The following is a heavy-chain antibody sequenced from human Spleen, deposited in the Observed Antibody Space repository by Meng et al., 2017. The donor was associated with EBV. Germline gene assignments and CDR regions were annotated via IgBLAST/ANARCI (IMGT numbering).Heavy chain of an antibody. CDR2: INAGNGNT. CDR1: GYSFTTYP. J-gene: IGHJ4*02. D-gene: IGHD2-8*02. V-gene: IGHV1-3*01. Sequence: QVRLVQSVAEVKKPGASVKISCKASGYSFTTYPVHWARQAPGQRLEWMGWINAGNGNTKYSQKLQGRVTMTRDTSASTVYMELSSLRSEDTAVYYCARDGGSTGGALDYWGQGTLVTVSS. CDR3: ARDGGSTGGALDY.